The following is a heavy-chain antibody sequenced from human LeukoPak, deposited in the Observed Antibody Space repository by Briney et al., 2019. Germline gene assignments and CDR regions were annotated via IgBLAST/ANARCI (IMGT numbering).Heavy chain of an antibody. CDR1: GGSISSYY. Sequence: SETLSLTCTVSGGSISSYYWSWIRQPAGKGLEWIGRIYTSGSTNYNPSLESRVTMSVDTSKNQFSLKLTSVTAADTAVYYCARDLQPPTVADDDAFDIWGQGTMVTVSS. V-gene: IGHV4-4*07. CDR2: IYTSGST. CDR3: ARDLQPPTVADDDAFDI. J-gene: IGHJ3*02. D-gene: IGHD4-23*01.